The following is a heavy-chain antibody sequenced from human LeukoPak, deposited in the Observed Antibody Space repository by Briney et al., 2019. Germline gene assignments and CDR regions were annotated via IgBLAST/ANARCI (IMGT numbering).Heavy chain of an antibody. CDR2: ISGFSGNT. Sequence: GGSLRLSCTASGFTFSDYAMSWVRQAPGKGPEWVSDISGFSGNTYYADSVKGRFTISRDNSKSTLYLQMNSLRAEDTATYYCAKDSGFSVSYFSNWGQGILVTVSS. CDR1: GFTFSDYA. V-gene: IGHV3-23*01. D-gene: IGHD1-26*01. J-gene: IGHJ4*02. CDR3: AKDSGFSVSYFSN.